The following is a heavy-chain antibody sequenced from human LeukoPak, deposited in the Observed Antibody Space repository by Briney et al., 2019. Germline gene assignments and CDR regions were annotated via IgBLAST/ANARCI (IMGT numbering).Heavy chain of an antibody. CDR2: IIPIFGRA. CDR1: GGTFSSYA. V-gene: IGHV1-69*13. CDR3: AREAYSSGSYYYYGMDV. J-gene: IGHJ6*02. D-gene: IGHD6-19*01. Sequence: SVKVSCKASGGTFSSYAISWVRQAPGQGLEWMGGIIPIFGRANYAQKFQGRVTITADESTSTAYMELSSLRSEDTAVYYCAREAYSSGSYYYYGMDVWGQGTTVTVSS.